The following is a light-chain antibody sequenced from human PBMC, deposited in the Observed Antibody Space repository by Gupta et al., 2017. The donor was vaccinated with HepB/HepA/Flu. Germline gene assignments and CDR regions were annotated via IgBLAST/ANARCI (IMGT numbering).Light chain of an antibody. Sequence: DVVLPQSPLSLLFTHGQPASIPCRSSQILVFSDGNTFVNWYQKRQGQSPRRLLYPVSKRDAGVPERFSGSGSGTDFTLRISRVEAEDVAIYYCVQGTHWPTFGGGTKVEIE. V-gene: IGKV2-30*01. CDR3: VQGTHWPT. CDR1: QILVFSDGNTF. J-gene: IGKJ4*01. CDR2: PVS.